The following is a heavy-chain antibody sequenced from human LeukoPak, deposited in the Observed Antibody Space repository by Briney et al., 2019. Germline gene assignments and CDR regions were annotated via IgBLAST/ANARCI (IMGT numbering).Heavy chain of an antibody. V-gene: IGHV1-46*01. D-gene: IGHD6-19*01. CDR3: ARDEGYSSGWYPILDY. CDR1: AYTFTSYY. CDR2: INPSGGST. Sequence: ASVTVSFTSSAYTFTSYYMHWVRQAPGQGLEWMGIINPSGGSTSYAQKFQGRVTMTRDTSTSTVYMELSSLRSEDTAVYYCARDEGYSSGWYPILDYWGQGTLVTVSS. J-gene: IGHJ4*02.